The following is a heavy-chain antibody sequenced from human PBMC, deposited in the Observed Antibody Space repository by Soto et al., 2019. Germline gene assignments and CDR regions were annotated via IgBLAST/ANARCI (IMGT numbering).Heavy chain of an antibody. CDR3: SRLASAFWSGKPQYYMDV. CDR1: GFTFSGSA. V-gene: IGHV3-73*01. Sequence: PGGSLRLSWAASGFTFSGSAMHWVRQASGKGLEWVGRIRSKPNNYATAYGASVKGRYTISRDDSKRTAYLQMNSLNTEVTAVYYFSRLASAFWSGKPQYYMDVWGKETTVTVSS. CDR2: IRSKPNNYAT. D-gene: IGHD3-3*01. J-gene: IGHJ6*03.